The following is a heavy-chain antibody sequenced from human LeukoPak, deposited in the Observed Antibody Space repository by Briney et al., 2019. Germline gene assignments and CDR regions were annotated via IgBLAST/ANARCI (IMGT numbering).Heavy chain of an antibody. J-gene: IGHJ5*02. CDR3: ARVLSGVGWFDP. Sequence: SETLSLTCTVSGGSISSSSYYWGWIRQPPGKGLEWIGSIYYSGSTYYNPSLKSRVTISVDTSKNQFSLKLSSVTAADTAVYYCARVLSGVGWFDPWGQGTLVTVSS. V-gene: IGHV4-39*07. CDR1: GGSISSSSYY. D-gene: IGHD2-15*01. CDR2: IYYSGST.